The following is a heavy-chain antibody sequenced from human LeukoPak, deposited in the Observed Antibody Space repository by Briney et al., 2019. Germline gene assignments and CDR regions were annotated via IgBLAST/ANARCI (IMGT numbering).Heavy chain of an antibody. CDR3: VRDNPRCCGVVPANIDDY. J-gene: IGHJ4*02. CDR2: INDNGDGT. CDR1: GFTFSSYA. Sequence: PGRSLRLSCAASGFTFSSYAMHWVRQAPGKGLKWVSTINDNGDGTYYADSVKGRFTISRDNSYNTVSLQMNSLRDEDTAVYYCVRDNPRCCGVVPANIDDYWGQGTLVTVSS. D-gene: IGHD2-15*01. V-gene: IGHV3-23*01.